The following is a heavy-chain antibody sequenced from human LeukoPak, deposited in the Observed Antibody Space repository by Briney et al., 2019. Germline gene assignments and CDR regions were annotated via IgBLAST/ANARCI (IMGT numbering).Heavy chain of an antibody. D-gene: IGHD3-22*01. J-gene: IGHJ3*02. V-gene: IGHV3-23*01. CDR2: ISGSGGST. CDR3: AKGDAYYYDSSGYYIRPSAFDI. CDR1: GFSFSTSS. Sequence: PGGSLRLSCAASGFSFSTSSMNWVRQAPGKGLEWVSAISGSGGSTYYADSVKGRFTISRDNSKNTLYLQMNSLRAEDTAVYYCAKGDAYYYDSSGYYIRPSAFDIWGQGTMVTVSS.